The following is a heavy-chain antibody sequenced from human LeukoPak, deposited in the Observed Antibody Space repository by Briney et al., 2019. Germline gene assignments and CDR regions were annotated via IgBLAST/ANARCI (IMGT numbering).Heavy chain of an antibody. V-gene: IGHV5-51*01. CDR2: INPADSEA. Sequence: GESLKISCRGSGYGFPDYWIGWVRQMPGRGPEWMGTINPADSEAKYNPSFQGRVTISADKSIYTAYLQWSSLKASDTAMYYCARHGYCGGDCFYGEFDYRGQGVLVTVSS. D-gene: IGHD2-21*02. CDR3: ARHGYCGGDCFYGEFDY. J-gene: IGHJ4*02. CDR1: GYGFPDYW.